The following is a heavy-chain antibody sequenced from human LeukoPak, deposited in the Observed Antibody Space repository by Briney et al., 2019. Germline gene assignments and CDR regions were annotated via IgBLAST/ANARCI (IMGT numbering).Heavy chain of an antibody. D-gene: IGHD3-22*01. CDR1: GYTFTRYH. V-gene: IGHV1-2*02. Sequence: ASVTVSCKASGYTFTRYHIHWVRPARGQGVEWMGLINHNSGGTYYAQSFQGRVTMTRHTSISTAYMELSRLRSNDTAVYYCARQYYYVSNYPPAYWGQGTLVIVSS. CDR3: ARQYYYVSNYPPAY. J-gene: IGHJ4*02. CDR2: INHNSGGT.